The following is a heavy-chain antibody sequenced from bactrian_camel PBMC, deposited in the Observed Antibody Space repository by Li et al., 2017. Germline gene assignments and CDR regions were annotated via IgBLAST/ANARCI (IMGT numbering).Heavy chain of an antibody. CDR2: ISNDAGA. CDR1: GSIKRGSLC. CDR3: AAGFRGYCGYGVRNLGDYAA. J-gene: IGHJ6*01. V-gene: IGHV3S53*01. Sequence: VQLVESGGGSVQTGGSLKLSCTVNGSIKRGSLCMGWFRQVPGKEREAVAGISNDAGAAYADSVQGRFTISKDSGRNALYLQMNSLKPEDTAMYYCAAGFRGYCGYGVRNLGDYAAWGQGTQVTVS. D-gene: IGHD4*01.